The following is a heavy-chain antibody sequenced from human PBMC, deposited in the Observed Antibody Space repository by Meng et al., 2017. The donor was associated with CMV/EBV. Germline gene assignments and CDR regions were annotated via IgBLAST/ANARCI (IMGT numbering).Heavy chain of an antibody. CDR2: ISISSSYI. Sequence: NGVRQAQGQGLDWVSSISISSSYIYYAASGKGRFTISRDNAKNSLYLQMNSLRAEDTAVYYCARDLSLSGDFWSGYYTAYYDYGMDVWGQGTTVTVSS. D-gene: IGHD3-3*01. V-gene: IGHV3-21*01. CDR3: ARDLSLSGDFWSGYYTAYYDYGMDV. J-gene: IGHJ6*02.